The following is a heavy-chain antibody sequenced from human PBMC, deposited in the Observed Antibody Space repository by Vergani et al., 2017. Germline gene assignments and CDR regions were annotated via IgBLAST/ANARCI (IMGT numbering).Heavy chain of an antibody. D-gene: IGHD3-10*01. Sequence: QVQLQQWGAGLLKPSETLSLTCAVYGGSFSGYYWSWIRQPPGKGLEWIGEINHSGSTNYNPSLKSRVTISVDTSKNQFSLKLSSVAAADTSVYYCARDYRGVLRGSEGDYFDYWGQGTLVTVSS. J-gene: IGHJ4*02. CDR2: INHSGST. CDR3: ARDYRGVLRGSEGDYFDY. CDR1: GGSFSGYY. V-gene: IGHV4-34*01.